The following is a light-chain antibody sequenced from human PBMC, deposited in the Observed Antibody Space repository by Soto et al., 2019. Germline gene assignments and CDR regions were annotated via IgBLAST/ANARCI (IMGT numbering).Light chain of an antibody. CDR1: QSVSSN. V-gene: IGKV3D-15*01. Sequence: EIVMTQSPGTLSVSPGERATLSCRASQSVSSNLAWYQQKPGRAPRLLIYGASIRATGIPARFSGSGSGTEFTLTISSLQSEDFAVYYCQQYNNWRTFGQGTNVEIK. CDR3: QQYNNWRT. CDR2: GAS. J-gene: IGKJ1*01.